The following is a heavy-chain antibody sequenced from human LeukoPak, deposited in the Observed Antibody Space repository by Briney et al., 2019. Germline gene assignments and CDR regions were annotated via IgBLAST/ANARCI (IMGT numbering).Heavy chain of an antibody. J-gene: IGHJ6*02. D-gene: IGHD1-26*01. Sequence: GGSLTLSCAASGFRFSNYGMYWVRQAPGKGLEWLALISYDGSKKYYADSVEGRLTISRDNSKNTLFLQMSSLRPEDTALYYCAKEWLWEGFYYGPNFWGQGTTVTVSS. V-gene: IGHV3-30*18. CDR3: AKEWLWEGFYYGPNF. CDR2: ISYDGSKK. CDR1: GFRFSNYG.